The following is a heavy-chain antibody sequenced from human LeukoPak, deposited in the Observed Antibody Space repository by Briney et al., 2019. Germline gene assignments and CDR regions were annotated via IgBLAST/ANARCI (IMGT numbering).Heavy chain of an antibody. CDR1: GYSISSGYY. D-gene: IGHD3-22*01. CDR2: IYHSGST. V-gene: IGHV4-38-2*02. CDR3: ARDRYDSSGYYAHQVWFDY. Sequence: SETLSLTCTVSGYSISSGYYWGWIRQPPGQGLGWIGSIYHSGSTYYNPSLKSRVTISVDTSKNQFSLKLSSVTAADTAVYYCARDRYDSSGYYAHQVWFDYWGQGTLVTVSS. J-gene: IGHJ4*02.